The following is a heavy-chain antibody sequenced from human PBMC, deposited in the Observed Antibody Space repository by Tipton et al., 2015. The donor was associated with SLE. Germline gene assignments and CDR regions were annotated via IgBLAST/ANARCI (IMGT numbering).Heavy chain of an antibody. V-gene: IGHV3-33*06. D-gene: IGHD6-19*01. CDR2: IWFDGSYK. J-gene: IGHJ6*02. CDR1: RFTFSSYG. Sequence: SLRLSCAASRFTFSSYGMHWVRQAPGKGLEWVAVIWFDGSYKYYADSVKGRFTISRDNSKNTLYLQMNSLRAEDTAVYYCAKDRKAAVADDYYYGMDVWGQGTTVSVSS. CDR3: AKDRKAAVADDYYYGMDV.